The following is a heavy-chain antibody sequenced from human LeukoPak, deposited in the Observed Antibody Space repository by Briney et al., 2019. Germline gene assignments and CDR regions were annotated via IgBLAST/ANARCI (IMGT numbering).Heavy chain of an antibody. CDR1: GGSISSGRYW. Sequence: KTSETLSLTCTVSGGSISSGRYWRSWIRQHPGKGLEWTGYVYYSGNTYYSPSLRSRLSISVDTSKNQFSLDLSSVTAADTAVYYCARATLTASGSVWYFDLWGRGTLVTVSS. D-gene: IGHD3-3*01. CDR3: ARATLTASGSVWYFDL. J-gene: IGHJ2*01. V-gene: IGHV4-31*03. CDR2: VYYSGNT.